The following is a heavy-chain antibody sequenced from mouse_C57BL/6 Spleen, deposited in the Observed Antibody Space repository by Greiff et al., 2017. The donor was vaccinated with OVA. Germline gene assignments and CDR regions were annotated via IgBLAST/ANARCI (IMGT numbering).Heavy chain of an antibody. V-gene: IGHV1-15*01. CDR3: TRQDYYGSSDNY. J-gene: IGHJ2*01. CDR1: GYTFTDYE. CDR2: IDPETGGT. D-gene: IGHD1-1*01. Sequence: VQLQQSGAELVRPGASVTLSCKASGYTFTDYEMHWVKQTPVHGLEWIGAIDPETGGTAYNQKFKGKAILTADKSSSTAYMELRSLTSEDSAVYYCTRQDYYGSSDNYWGQGTTLTVSS.